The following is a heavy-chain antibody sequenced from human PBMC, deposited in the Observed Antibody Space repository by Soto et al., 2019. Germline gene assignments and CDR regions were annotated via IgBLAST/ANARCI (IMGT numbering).Heavy chain of an antibody. J-gene: IGHJ4*02. Sequence: GGSLRLSCAASGFTFSTYSMNWGRQAPGKGLEWISYISSTTSTIYYADSVKGRFTISRDNANNSLYLQMNSLRAEDTAVYYCARGWSASGSSNFDSWGQGTLVTVSS. V-gene: IGHV3-48*01. D-gene: IGHD3-10*01. CDR2: ISSTTSTI. CDR1: GFTFSTYS. CDR3: ARGWSASGSSNFDS.